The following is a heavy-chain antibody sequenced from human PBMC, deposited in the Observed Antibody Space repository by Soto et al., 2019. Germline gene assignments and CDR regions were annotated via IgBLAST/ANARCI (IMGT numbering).Heavy chain of an antibody. J-gene: IGHJ4*02. D-gene: IGHD6-19*01. CDR2: ISYDGSNK. CDR1: GFTFSSYA. Sequence: QVQLVESGGGVVQPGRSLRLSCAASGFTFSSYAMHWVRQAPGKGLEWVAVISYDGSNKYYADSVKGRFTISRDNSKNTLYLQMNSLRAEDTAVYYCASGVADIEIDYWGQGTLVTVSS. CDR3: ASGVADIEIDY. V-gene: IGHV3-30-3*01.